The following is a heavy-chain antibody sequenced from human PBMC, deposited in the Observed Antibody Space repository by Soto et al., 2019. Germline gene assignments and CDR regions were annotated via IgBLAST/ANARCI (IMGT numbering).Heavy chain of an antibody. Sequence: VASVKVSCKASGYTFTGYYMHWVRQAPGQGLEWMGWINPNSGGTNYAQKFQGWVTMTRDTSISTAYMELSRLRSDDTAVYYCARGQGGSSGWYVDYWGQGTLVTVSS. V-gene: IGHV1-2*04. J-gene: IGHJ4*02. CDR2: INPNSGGT. CDR1: GYTFTGYY. CDR3: ARGQGGSSGWYVDY. D-gene: IGHD6-19*01.